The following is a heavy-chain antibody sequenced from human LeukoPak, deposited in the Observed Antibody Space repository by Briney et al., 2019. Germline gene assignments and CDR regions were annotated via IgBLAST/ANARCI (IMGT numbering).Heavy chain of an antibody. CDR2: IYPGDSDT. Sequence: GGSLKISCRASGNSFSTNWIGWVRQMPGKGLERMGVIYPGDSDTRYSPSFQGQVTMSVDKSISTAYLQWSSLKASDSAMYYCGRGGYSGYEFDCWGQGTLVTVSS. D-gene: IGHD5-12*01. CDR3: GRGGYSGYEFDC. J-gene: IGHJ4*02. V-gene: IGHV5-51*01. CDR1: GNSFSTNW.